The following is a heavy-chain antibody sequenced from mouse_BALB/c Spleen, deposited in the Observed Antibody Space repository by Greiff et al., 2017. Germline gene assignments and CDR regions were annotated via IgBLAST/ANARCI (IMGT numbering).Heavy chain of an antibody. D-gene: IGHD2-3*01. CDR3: ASYDGYYCFAY. CDR2: IDPYYGGT. CDR1: GYSFTGYN. V-gene: IGHV1-39*01. J-gene: IGHJ3*01. Sequence: EVQLQQSGPELEKPGASVKISCKASGYSFTGYNMNWVKQSNGKSLEWIGNIDPYYGGTSYNQKFKGKATLTADKSSNTAYMQLSSLTSEDSAVYFCASYDGYYCFAYWGQGTLVTVSA.